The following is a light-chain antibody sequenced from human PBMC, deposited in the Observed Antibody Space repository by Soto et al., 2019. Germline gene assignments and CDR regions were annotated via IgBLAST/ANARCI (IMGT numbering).Light chain of an antibody. CDR3: QQYSHWRT. J-gene: IGKJ1*01. CDR2: GAS. Sequence: EIMMTQSPANVSVFPGERATLSCRASQSIDSDLAWYQQKPGHVPRLLIYGASTRATGVPARFSGSGSGTEFTLTIISRQSDYFAVYYCQQYSHWRTFGPGTKVEIK. CDR1: QSIDSD. V-gene: IGKV3-15*01.